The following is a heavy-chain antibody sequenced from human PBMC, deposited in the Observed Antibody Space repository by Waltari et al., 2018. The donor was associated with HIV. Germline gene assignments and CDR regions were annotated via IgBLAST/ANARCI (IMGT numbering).Heavy chain of an antibody. CDR3: ARHALRVGAAYWNFDL. V-gene: IGHV4-39*01. CDR2: IYYTGRA. J-gene: IGHJ2*01. CDR1: GGAVSSSSSF. Sequence: QLQLQESGPGLVKPSETLSHTCTASGGAVSSSSSFWGWIRQPPGKGLEWVGRIYYTGRAYYNPSLKSRVTISVDTSKNQFSLKVTSVTAADTAVYYCARHALRVGAAYWNFDLWGRGTLVTVSS. D-gene: IGHD1-26*01.